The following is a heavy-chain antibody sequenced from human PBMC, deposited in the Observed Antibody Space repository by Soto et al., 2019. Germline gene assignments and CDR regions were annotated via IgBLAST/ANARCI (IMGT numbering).Heavy chain of an antibody. Sequence: PGGSLRLSCAGSGFTFNNAWMSWVRQAPGKGLEWVSRIKKETDGGTTDYAASVKGRFSISRDDSKNTVFLQMNSLRTEDTAVYYCTTVFLWSYYFDNWGPGTLVTVSS. CDR2: IKKETDGGTT. D-gene: IGHD2-21*01. CDR3: TTVFLWSYYFDN. CDR1: GFTFNNAW. V-gene: IGHV3-15*01. J-gene: IGHJ4*02.